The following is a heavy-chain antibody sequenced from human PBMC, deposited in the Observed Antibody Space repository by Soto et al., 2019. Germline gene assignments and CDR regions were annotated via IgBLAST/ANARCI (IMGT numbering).Heavy chain of an antibody. CDR2: IKQDGSEK. Sequence: LSLSCAASGFTFSSYWMSWVRQAPGKGLEWVANIKQDGSEKYYVDSVKGRFTISRDNAKNSLYLQMSSLRAEDTAVYYCARDPSIRSPPDYWGRGTLVTVSS. V-gene: IGHV3-7*01. J-gene: IGHJ4*02. CDR3: ARDPSIRSPPDY. CDR1: GFTFSSYW.